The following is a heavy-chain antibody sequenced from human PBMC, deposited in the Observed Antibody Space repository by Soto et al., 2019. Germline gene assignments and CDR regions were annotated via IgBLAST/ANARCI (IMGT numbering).Heavy chain of an antibody. CDR2: ISGIGGNT. V-gene: IGHV3-23*01. CDR1: AFPFTDNA. Sequence: GVSRRLPCAPSAFPFTDNALSWVRQAPGTGLEWVATISGIGGNTSLAVSVKGRRSISRDNSKNTVSLLRNSLRAEDTAVYFCARGSSGYISSWYYCGYWGRGTLVTASS. D-gene: IGHD6-13*01. J-gene: IGHJ4*02. CDR3: ARGSSGYISSWYYCGY.